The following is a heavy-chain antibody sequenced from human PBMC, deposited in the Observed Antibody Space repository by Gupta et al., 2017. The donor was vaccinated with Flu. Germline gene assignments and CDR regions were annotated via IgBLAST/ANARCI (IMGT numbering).Heavy chain of an antibody. CDR1: SLRNYF. J-gene: IGHJ1*01. CDR2: IEHSGNS. Sequence: SLRNYFWSWIRQPPGKGLEWIGEIEHSGNSNYNPSLKSRVNIAVDMSKNQFSLKLTSVTAADTAVYYCARPYCGDDNCYSRLYLHVWGQGTQGTVAS. D-gene: IGHD2-15*01. V-gene: IGHV4-34*01. CDR3: ARPYCGDDNCYSRLYLHV.